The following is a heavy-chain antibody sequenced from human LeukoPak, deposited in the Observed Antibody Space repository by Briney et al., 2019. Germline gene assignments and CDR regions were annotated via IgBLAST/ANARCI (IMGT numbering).Heavy chain of an antibody. CDR1: GSTLTEFS. D-gene: IGHD6-6*01. Sequence: ASVKVSCKLSGSTLTEFSIHWVRQAHGKGLEWLGGLDPEDGETILSQKFQDRVALTADTSTSTAYMDMSRLRSEETAVYFCVRGRTGSIATAGRYWGRGTLVTVSS. J-gene: IGHJ4*02. CDR2: LDPEDGET. CDR3: VRGRTGSIATAGRY. V-gene: IGHV1-24*01.